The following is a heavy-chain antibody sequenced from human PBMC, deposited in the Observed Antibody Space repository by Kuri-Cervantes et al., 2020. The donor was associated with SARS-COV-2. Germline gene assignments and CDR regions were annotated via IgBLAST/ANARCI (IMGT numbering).Heavy chain of an antibody. D-gene: IGHD2-15*01. CDR3: VRVDCSAGTCYRRSFDY. J-gene: IGHJ4*02. CDR2: IFYSGST. CDR1: GGSISSSLYY. Sequence: SETLSLXCTVSGGSISSSLYYWGWIRQPPGKGLEWIGSIFYSGSTYYNPSLNSRVTISVDTSKNQFSLKLTSVTAADTAIYYCVRVDCSAGTCYRRSFDYWGRGTLVTVSS. V-gene: IGHV4-39*01.